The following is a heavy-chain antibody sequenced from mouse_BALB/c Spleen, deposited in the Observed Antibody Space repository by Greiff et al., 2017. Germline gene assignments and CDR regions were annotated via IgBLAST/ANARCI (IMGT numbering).Heavy chain of an antibody. Sequence: VQLQQSGAELVKPGASVKLSCTASGFNIKDTYMHWVKQRPEQGLEWIGRIDPANGNTKYDPKFQGKATITADTSSNTAYLQLSSLTSEDTAVYYCARNRQLGLPWFAYWGQGTLVTVSA. D-gene: IGHD3-2*01. J-gene: IGHJ3*01. CDR1: GFNIKDTY. CDR2: IDPANGNT. CDR3: ARNRQLGLPWFAY. V-gene: IGHV14-3*02.